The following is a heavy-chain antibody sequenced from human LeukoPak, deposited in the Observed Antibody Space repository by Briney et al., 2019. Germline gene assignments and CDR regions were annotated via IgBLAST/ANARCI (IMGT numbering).Heavy chain of an antibody. CDR1: GGTYSSYA. J-gene: IGHJ4*02. D-gene: IGHD1-1*01. Sequence: SVKVSCKASGGTYSSYAISWVRQAPGQGLEWMGGIIPIFGTANYAQKFQGRVTITADESTSTAYMGLSSLRSEDTAVYYCATDLDGTTGTYYFDYWGQGTLVTVSS. CDR2: IIPIFGTA. V-gene: IGHV1-69*01. CDR3: ATDLDGTTGTYYFDY.